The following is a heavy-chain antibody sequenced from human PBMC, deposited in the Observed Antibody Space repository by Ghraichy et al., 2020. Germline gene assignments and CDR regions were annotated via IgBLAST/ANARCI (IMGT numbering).Heavy chain of an antibody. Sequence: GGSLRLSCAASGFTFSSYWMHWVRQAPGKGLVWVSRINSDGSSTSYADSVKGRFTISRDNAKNTLYLQMNSLRAEDTAVYYCAREKQLVDHYYGMDVWGQGTTVTVSS. V-gene: IGHV3-74*01. CDR2: INSDGSST. J-gene: IGHJ6*02. D-gene: IGHD6-6*01. CDR1: GFTFSSYW. CDR3: AREKQLVDHYYGMDV.